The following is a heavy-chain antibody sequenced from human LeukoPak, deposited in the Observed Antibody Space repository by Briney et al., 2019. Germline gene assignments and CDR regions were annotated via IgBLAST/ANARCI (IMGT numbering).Heavy chain of an antibody. CDR1: GYTFTSYG. CDR3: ARDPGLIQPAWFDP. CDR2: ISAYNSNT. Sequence: ASVKVSCKASGYTFTSYGISWVRQAPGQGLEWMGWISAYNSNTNYAQKLQGRVTMTTDTSTSTAYMELRSLRSDDTAVYYCARDPGLIQPAWFDPWGQGTLVTVSS. J-gene: IGHJ5*02. V-gene: IGHV1-18*01. D-gene: IGHD5-18*01.